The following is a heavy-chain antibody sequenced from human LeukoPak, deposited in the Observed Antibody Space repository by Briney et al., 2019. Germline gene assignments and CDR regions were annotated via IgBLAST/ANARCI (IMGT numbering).Heavy chain of an antibody. J-gene: IGHJ4*02. D-gene: IGHD3-22*01. CDR2: ISSSSSYI. CDR3: ASMNYYDSSGYPDY. CDR1: GFTFSSYS. V-gene: IGHV3-21*01. Sequence: GGSLRLSCAASGFTFSSYSMNWVRQAPGKGLELVSSISSSSSYIYYADSVKGRFTISRDNAKNSLYLQMNSLRAEDTAVYYCASMNYYDSSGYPDYWGQGTLVTVSS.